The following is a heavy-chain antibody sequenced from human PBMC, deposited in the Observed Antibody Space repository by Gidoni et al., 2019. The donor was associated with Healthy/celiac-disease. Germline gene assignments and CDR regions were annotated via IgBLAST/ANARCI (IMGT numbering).Heavy chain of an antibody. CDR2: ISAYNGNT. CDR3: AREAGDIVVVVADLYYYYGMDV. J-gene: IGHJ6*02. V-gene: IGHV1-18*01. Sequence: QVQLVQSGAEVKKPGASVKVSCKASGYTFTSYGISWVRQAPGQGLEWMGWISAYNGNTNYAQKLQGRVTMTTDTSTSTAYMELRSLRSDDTAVYYCAREAGDIVVVVADLYYYYGMDVWGQGTTVTVSS. CDR1: GYTFTSYG. D-gene: IGHD2-15*01.